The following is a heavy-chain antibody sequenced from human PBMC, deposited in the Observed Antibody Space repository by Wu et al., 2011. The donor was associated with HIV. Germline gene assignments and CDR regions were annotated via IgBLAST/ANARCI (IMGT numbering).Heavy chain of an antibody. Sequence: QVQLVQSGAEVKKPGASVKVSCKAFGYTFSGYYMHWVRQAPGQGLEWMGWINPNSGGTNCAQKFQGRVTMTRDTSINTAYMELSRLRSDDTAVYYCVRGRRQLWGYSFYFYLDVWGNGDHGHRLL. CDR3: VRGRRQLWGYSFYFYLDV. J-gene: IGHJ6*03. V-gene: IGHV1-2*02. CDR2: INPNSGGT. CDR1: GYTFSGYY. D-gene: IGHD5-18*01.